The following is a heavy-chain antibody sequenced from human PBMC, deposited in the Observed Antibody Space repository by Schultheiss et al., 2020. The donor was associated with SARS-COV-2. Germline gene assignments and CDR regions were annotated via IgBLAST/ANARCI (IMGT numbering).Heavy chain of an antibody. CDR3: AKVLRPLSQGGYNSLGEDGMDV. CDR1: GFSFSNYG. CDR2: MSHDGNNQ. V-gene: IGHV3-30*18. Sequence: GGSLRLSCAASGFSFSNYGMHWVRQAPGKGVEWVSVMSHDGNNQYYADSVKGRFTVSRDTSKNTLYLQMNTLRVEDTAVYYCAKVLRPLSQGGYNSLGEDGMDVWGQGTTVTVSS. D-gene: IGHD5-24*01. J-gene: IGHJ6*02.